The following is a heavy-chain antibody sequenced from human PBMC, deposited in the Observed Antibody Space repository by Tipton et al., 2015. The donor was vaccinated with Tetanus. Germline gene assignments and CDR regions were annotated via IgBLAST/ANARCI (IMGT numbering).Heavy chain of an antibody. CDR1: GASLRGGDYH. CDR2: IYYTGST. D-gene: IGHD2-21*01. J-gene: IGHJ6*02. Sequence: TLSLTCTVSGASLRGGDYHWSWIRQPPGKGLEWIGYIYYTGSTNYNPSLKSGVTISLDTSKNQFSLKLTSVSAADTSVYYCARLTGHSMDVVDYYYFGMDVWGQRTKVTVSS. V-gene: IGHV4-61*08. CDR3: ARLTGHSMDVVDYYYFGMDV.